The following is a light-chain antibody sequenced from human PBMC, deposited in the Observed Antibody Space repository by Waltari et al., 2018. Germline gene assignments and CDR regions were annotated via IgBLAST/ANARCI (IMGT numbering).Light chain of an antibody. CDR1: QGIGNN. CDR3: QQGYSYPWT. J-gene: IGKJ1*01. V-gene: IGKV1-17*01. Sequence: DIQMTQSPSSLSASVGDTVTNTCQASQGIGNNLSWYQQKPGKAPKLLIYRASSLQSGLPSRFSGSGSGTDFTLTIGSLQPEDFATYYCQQGYSYPWTFGQGTKVEIK. CDR2: RAS.